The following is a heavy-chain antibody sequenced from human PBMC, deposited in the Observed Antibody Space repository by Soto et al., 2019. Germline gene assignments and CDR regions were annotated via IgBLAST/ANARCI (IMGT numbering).Heavy chain of an antibody. D-gene: IGHD4-4*01. J-gene: IGHJ4*02. CDR2: IYWDDDK. CDR1: GFSLSTSGVG. Sequence: QITLKESGPTLVKPTQTLTLTCTFSGFSLSTSGVGVGWIRQPPGKALEWLALIYWDDDKRYSPSLKSRLTITKDTSKNQVVLIMTNMDPVETATYYCAHSEGPYSYLDYWGQGTLVTVSS. CDR3: AHSEGPYSYLDY. V-gene: IGHV2-5*02.